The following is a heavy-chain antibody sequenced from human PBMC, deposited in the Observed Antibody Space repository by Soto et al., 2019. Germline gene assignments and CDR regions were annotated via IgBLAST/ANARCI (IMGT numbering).Heavy chain of an antibody. CDR3: ARHSNQLLGFDY. Sequence: GESLKISCKASGYSFNTYWIGWVRQLPGKGLEWMGIIYPYDSDTRYSPSFQGQVTISADKSISTAYLQWSSLKASDTAMYYCARHSNQLLGFDYWGQGTLVTSPQ. J-gene: IGHJ4*02. CDR2: IYPYDSDT. CDR1: GYSFNTYW. D-gene: IGHD2-2*01. V-gene: IGHV5-51*01.